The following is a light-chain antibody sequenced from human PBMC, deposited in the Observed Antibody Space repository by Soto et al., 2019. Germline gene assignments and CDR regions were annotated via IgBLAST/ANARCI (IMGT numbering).Light chain of an antibody. V-gene: IGKV1-5*03. Sequence: DIQMTPSPSTLSASVGDRVTITCRASQTIDSWLAWYQQRPGKPPNLLIYKASTLASGVPSRFSGSGSGTEFTLAISSLQPEDSATYYCLQDINYPWTFGQGTKVDIK. CDR3: LQDINYPWT. CDR1: QTIDSW. J-gene: IGKJ1*01. CDR2: KAS.